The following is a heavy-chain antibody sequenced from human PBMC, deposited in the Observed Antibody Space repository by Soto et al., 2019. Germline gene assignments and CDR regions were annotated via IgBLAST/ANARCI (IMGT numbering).Heavy chain of an antibody. CDR3: ASVLNWPNF. CDR2: IKPDGSER. CDR1: GFTFSTYF. Sequence: EVQLVESGGGLVQPGGSLRLSCAASGFTFSTYFMTWVRQAPGKGLEWVATIKPDGSERWYVDSVKGRFTISRDNAKNSLYLEMNSLRAEDTAVYSCASVLNWPNFWGQGSLVAVSS. V-gene: IGHV3-7*01. D-gene: IGHD1-20*01. J-gene: IGHJ4*02.